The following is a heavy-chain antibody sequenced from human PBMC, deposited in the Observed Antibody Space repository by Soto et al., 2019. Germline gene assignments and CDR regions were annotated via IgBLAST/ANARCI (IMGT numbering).Heavy chain of an antibody. CDR1: GFTFSNYA. D-gene: IGHD6-13*01. J-gene: IGHJ4*02. CDR3: AKAYFIWSTEQPYYFDY. CDR2: ISGSGGRS. V-gene: IGHV3-23*01. Sequence: EVQLLDSGGGLVQPGGSLRLSCAASGFTFSNYAMTWVRQGPGKGLEWVSGISGSGGRSYYADSVKGRFTISRDNSKSTLYLPMNGLRAEATAVYYGAKAYFIWSTEQPYYFDYWGQGTLVTVSS.